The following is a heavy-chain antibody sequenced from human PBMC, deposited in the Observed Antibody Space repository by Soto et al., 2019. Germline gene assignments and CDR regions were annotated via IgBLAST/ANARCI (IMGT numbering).Heavy chain of an antibody. CDR3: ARKQAGYFNGSSY. CDR2: IYGSGST. D-gene: IGHD3-22*01. V-gene: IGHV4-31*03. CDR1: GGSITSGGYY. Sequence: SVTLSLTCTVSGGSITSGGYYWSWIRQHPGKGLEWLGYIYGSGSTFYNPSLKSRITLSVDTSKSQFSLKLSSVTVADTAVYFCARKQAGYFNGSSYLGQGTLGAVAS. J-gene: IGHJ4*02.